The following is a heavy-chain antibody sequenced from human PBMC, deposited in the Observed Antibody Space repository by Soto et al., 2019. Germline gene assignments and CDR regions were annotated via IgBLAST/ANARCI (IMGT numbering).Heavy chain of an antibody. J-gene: IGHJ4*02. Sequence: GGSLRLSCAASGFTFSDYYMSWIRQAPGKGLEWVSYITSSGSTIYYADSVKGRFTISRDNAKNSLYLQMNSLRAEDTAVYYCARENEQWVAADNWGQGTLVTVSS. D-gene: IGHD6-19*01. CDR2: ITSSGSTI. CDR3: ARENEQWVAADN. V-gene: IGHV3-11*01. CDR1: GFTFSDYY.